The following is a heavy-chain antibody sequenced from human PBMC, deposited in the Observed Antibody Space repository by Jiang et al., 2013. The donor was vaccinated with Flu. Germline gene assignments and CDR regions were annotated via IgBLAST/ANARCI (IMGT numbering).Heavy chain of an antibody. J-gene: IGHJ4*02. CDR1: GGSISSDNW. D-gene: IGHD6-19*01. CDR2: IHHSGST. Sequence: GLVKPSGTLSLTCAVSGGSISSDNWWSWVRQPPGKGLEWIGEIHHSGSTNYNPSLKSRVTISLDKSKNQFSLNLSSVTAADTAVYYCTSNGWYCLDYWGQGTLVTVSS. V-gene: IGHV4-4*02. CDR3: TSNGWYCLDY.